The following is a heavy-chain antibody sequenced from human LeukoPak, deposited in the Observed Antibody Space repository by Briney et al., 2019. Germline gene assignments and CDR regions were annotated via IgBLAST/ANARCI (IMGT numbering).Heavy chain of an antibody. V-gene: IGHV4-39*01. CDR2: IYYSGST. J-gene: IGHJ3*02. D-gene: IGHD3-10*01. Sequence: SETLSLTCTVSGGSISSSSYYWGWIRQPPGKGLEWIGSIYYSGSTYYNPSLKSRVTISVDTSKNQFSLKLSSVTAADTAVYYCARHSGSLWLDAFGIWGQGTMVTVSS. CDR1: GGSISSSSYY. CDR3: ARHSGSLWLDAFGI.